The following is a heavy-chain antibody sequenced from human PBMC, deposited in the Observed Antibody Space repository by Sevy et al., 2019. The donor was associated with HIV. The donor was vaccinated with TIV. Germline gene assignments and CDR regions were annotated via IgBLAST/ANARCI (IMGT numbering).Heavy chain of an antibody. CDR3: ARLDATRPKGYYFDY. CDR1: GGSINSRTSY. D-gene: IGHD1-1*01. Sequence: SETLSLTCTVSGGSINSRTSYWGWIRQPPGKGLEWIGIIYYSGVTYYNPSLKSRVTISADTSKNQFSLKLSSVTAADTAVYYCARLDATRPKGYYFDYWGQGTLVTVSS. CDR2: IYYSGVT. J-gene: IGHJ4*02. V-gene: IGHV4-39*01.